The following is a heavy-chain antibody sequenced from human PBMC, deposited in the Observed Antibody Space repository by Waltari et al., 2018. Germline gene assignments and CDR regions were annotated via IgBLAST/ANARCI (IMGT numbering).Heavy chain of an antibody. CDR1: GYIFTNYG. D-gene: IGHD4-4*01. Sequence: QVQLVQSGAEVKKPVASLKVSCKASGYIFTNYGLSWVRQAPGQGLEWMGWISGNNGHTNFAQKFLGRLTMAKDTSTNTVYMELSRLTSDDTAIYYCAKDTKPDSIWDVDCWGQGTLVTVSS. CDR3: AKDTKPDSIWDVDC. CDR2: ISGNNGHT. J-gene: IGHJ4*02. V-gene: IGHV1-18*04.